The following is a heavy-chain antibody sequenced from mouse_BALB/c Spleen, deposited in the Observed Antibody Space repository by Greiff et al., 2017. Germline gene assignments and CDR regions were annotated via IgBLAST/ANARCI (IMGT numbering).Heavy chain of an antibody. J-gene: IGHJ2*01. Sequence: EVMLVESGGGLVKPGGSLKLSCAASGFTFRSYAMSWVRQTPENRLEWVANISRGGSYTYYPDSVKGRFTISRDNAKNTLYLQMSSLRSEDTAMYYCARQEKSGYYFDDWGQGTTLTVSS. D-gene: IGHD1-3*01. CDR2: ISRGGSYT. CDR1: GFTFRSYA. CDR3: ARQEKSGYYFDD. V-gene: IGHV5-9-3*01.